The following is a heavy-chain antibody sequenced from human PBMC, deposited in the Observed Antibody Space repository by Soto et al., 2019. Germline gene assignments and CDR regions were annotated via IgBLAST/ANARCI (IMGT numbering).Heavy chain of an antibody. V-gene: IGHV4-59*01. D-gene: IGHD1-7*01. CDR3: ARXRKLELPGNYYYYGMDV. Sequence: SETLSLTCSVSGGSIRYYFWTWIRQSPGRGLEWIGYISSSGTVKYNSSLKSRVTISLDRSRNQFSLKLSSVTAADTAVYFCARXRKLELPGNYYYYGMDVWGQGTTVTVSS. CDR1: GGSIRYYF. CDR2: ISSSGTV. J-gene: IGHJ6*02.